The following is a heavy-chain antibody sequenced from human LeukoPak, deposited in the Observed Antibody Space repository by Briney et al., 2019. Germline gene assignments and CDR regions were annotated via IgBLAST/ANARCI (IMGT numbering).Heavy chain of an antibody. V-gene: IGHV3-48*03. D-gene: IGHD2-15*01. Sequence: PGGSLRHSCAASGFTFSSHEMNWVRQAPGKGLEWVSYISSSGSIIYYADSVKGRFTISRDNAKSSLFLQMNSLRAEDTSVYYYARATLAFDYWGQGTLVTVSS. CDR2: ISSSGSII. CDR3: ARATLAFDY. CDR1: GFTFSSHE. J-gene: IGHJ4*02.